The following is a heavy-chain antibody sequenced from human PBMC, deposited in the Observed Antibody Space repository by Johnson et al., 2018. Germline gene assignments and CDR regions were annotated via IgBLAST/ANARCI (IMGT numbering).Heavy chain of an antibody. Sequence: QVQLVQSGGGVVQPGRSLRLSCAASGFTFSSYGMHWVRQAPGKGLEWVAIISYDGSNKYYAASVKGRFTISRDNSKNTLYLQMNSLGAEGTAVYYCAKEREGSSCYWFFCRWGRGTLFTVSS. V-gene: IGHV3-30*18. CDR3: AKEREGSSCYWFFCR. J-gene: IGHJ2*01. CDR1: GFTFSSYG. CDR2: ISYDGSNK. D-gene: IGHD1-26*01.